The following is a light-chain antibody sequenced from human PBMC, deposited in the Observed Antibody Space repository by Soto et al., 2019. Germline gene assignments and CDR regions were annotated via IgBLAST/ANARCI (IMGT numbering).Light chain of an antibody. J-gene: IGKJ1*01. CDR1: QSALYSSNNKNY. CDR3: QQYLHTPRT. V-gene: IGKV4-1*01. CDR2: WAS. Sequence: DVVVTQSPDSLAASLGERATISCKSSQSALYSSNNKNYLAWYQQKPGQPPKLLIYWASMRVSGVPDRFSGSGSGTDFTLTISSLQAEDVAVYYCQQYLHTPRTFGQGTKVDIK.